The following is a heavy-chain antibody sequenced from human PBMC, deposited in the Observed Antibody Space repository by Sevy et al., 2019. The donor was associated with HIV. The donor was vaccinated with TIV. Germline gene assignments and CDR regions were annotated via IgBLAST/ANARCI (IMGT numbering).Heavy chain of an antibody. J-gene: IGHJ4*02. V-gene: IGHV3-33*01. CDR1: GFTFSTYG. Sequence: GGSLRLSCAASGFTFSTYGMHWVRQAPGKGLEWVAVSWFDGSNTYYADSVKGRLTISRDIAKNTLHLQMNSLRAEDTAVYYCARDLEFYDYGDYGPAFMPDYWGQGTLVTISS. D-gene: IGHD4-17*01. CDR3: ARDLEFYDYGDYGPAFMPDY. CDR2: SWFDGSNT.